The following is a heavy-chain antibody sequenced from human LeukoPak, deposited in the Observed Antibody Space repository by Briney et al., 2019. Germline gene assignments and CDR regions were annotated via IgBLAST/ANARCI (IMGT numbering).Heavy chain of an antibody. CDR2: INSDGSST. D-gene: IGHD4-17*01. V-gene: IGHV3-74*01. Sequence: GGSLRLSCAASGFTFSSYWMHWVRQAPGKGLVWVSRINSDGSSTSYADSVKGRFTISRDNAKNTLYLQMNSLRAEDTAVYFCARAYYGDYRIDYWGQGTLVTVSS. CDR1: GFTFSSYW. J-gene: IGHJ4*02. CDR3: ARAYYGDYRIDY.